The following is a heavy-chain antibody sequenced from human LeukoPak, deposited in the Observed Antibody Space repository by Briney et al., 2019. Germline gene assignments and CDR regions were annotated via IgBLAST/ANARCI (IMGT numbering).Heavy chain of an antibody. J-gene: IGHJ4*02. V-gene: IGHV3-23*01. Sequence: PGGSLRLSCAASGFTFRSYAMSWVRQAPGKGLEWVSVISNSGGSTYYAASVKGRFTISRDSSKNTLYLQMNSLRAEDTAVYYCAKDGSTVTGSGDYWGQGTLVTVSS. CDR1: GFTFRSYA. CDR3: AKDGSTVTGSGDY. D-gene: IGHD6-19*01. CDR2: ISNSGGST.